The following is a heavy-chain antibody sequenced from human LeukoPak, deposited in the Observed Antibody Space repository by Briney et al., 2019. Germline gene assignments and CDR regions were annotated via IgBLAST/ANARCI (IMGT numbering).Heavy chain of an antibody. D-gene: IGHD5-12*01. CDR3: ARGGRRYSGFGGCPHRSYFDY. CDR2: INHSGST. CDR1: GGSFSGYY. V-gene: IGHV4-34*01. Sequence: PSETLSLTCAVYGGSFSGYYWSWIRQPPGKGLEWIGEINHSGSTNYNPSLKSRVTISVDTSKNQFSLKLSSVTAADTAVYYCARGGRRYSGFGGCPHRSYFDYWGQEPRAPVS. J-gene: IGHJ4*02.